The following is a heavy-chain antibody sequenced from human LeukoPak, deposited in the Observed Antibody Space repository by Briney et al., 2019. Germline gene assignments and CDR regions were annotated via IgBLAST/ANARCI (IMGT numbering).Heavy chain of an antibody. CDR3: AKDIPGGSYSDAFDI. V-gene: IGHV3-23*01. J-gene: IGHJ3*02. Sequence: PGGSLRLSCAASGFTFSSYAMSWVRQAPGKGLKWVSTISGSGGSTYYADSVRGRFTISRDNSKNTLYLQMNSLRAEDTAVYYCAKDIPGGSYSDAFDIWGQGTMVTVSS. D-gene: IGHD1-26*01. CDR1: GFTFSSYA. CDR2: ISGSGGST.